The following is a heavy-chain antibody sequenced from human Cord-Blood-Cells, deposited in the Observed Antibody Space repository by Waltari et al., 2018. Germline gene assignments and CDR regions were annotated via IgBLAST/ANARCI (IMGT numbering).Heavy chain of an antibody. V-gene: IGHV1-69*01. CDR3: AREGLAAAGFDY. CDR1: GGTFISYA. D-gene: IGHD6-13*01. J-gene: IGHJ4*02. CDR2: ISPIFGPA. Sequence: QVQLVQSGAEVKKPGSSVKVSCKASGGTFISYAISWVRQAPGQGLEWMGWISPIFGPANYAQKFQGRVTITADESTRTGYMERSSLSSEDTAVYSCAREGLAAAGFDYWGQGTLVTVSS.